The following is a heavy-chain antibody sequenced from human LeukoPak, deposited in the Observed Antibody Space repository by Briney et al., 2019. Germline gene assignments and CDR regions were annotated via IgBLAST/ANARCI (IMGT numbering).Heavy chain of an antibody. D-gene: IGHD3-10*01. Sequence: GGSLRLSCAASGFTVSSNYMSWVRQAPGKGLEWVSVIYSGGSTYYADSVKGRFTISRDNSKNTLYLQMNSLIAEDTAVYYCAKTTRGSGSYTDYWGQGTLVTVSS. CDR1: GFTVSSNY. CDR3: AKTTRGSGSYTDY. J-gene: IGHJ4*02. V-gene: IGHV3-53*01. CDR2: IYSGGST.